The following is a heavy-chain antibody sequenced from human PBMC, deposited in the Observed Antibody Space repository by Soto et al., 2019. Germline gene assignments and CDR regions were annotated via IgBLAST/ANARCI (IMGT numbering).Heavy chain of an antibody. Sequence: QMQLVQSGPEVKKPGTSVKVSCKGSGFTFTSSAVQWVRQARGQRLEWIGWIVVGSGNTNYAQKFQERVTITRDMSTSTAYMELSSLRSEDTAVYYCAAEYDFWSGTDAFDIWGQGTMVTVSS. CDR3: AAEYDFWSGTDAFDI. V-gene: IGHV1-58*01. D-gene: IGHD3-3*01. CDR2: IVVGSGNT. CDR1: GFTFTSSA. J-gene: IGHJ3*02.